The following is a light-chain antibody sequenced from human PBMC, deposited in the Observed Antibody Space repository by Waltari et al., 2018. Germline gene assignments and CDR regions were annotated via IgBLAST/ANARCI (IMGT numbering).Light chain of an antibody. CDR2: DAS. CDR1: QSVSSY. V-gene: IGKV3-11*01. Sequence: EIVLTQSPATLSLSPGERATLSCRASQSVSSYLAWYQQKPGQAPRLLIYDASNRATGIPARFSGSGFGTDFTLTISSLEPEDFALYYCQQRSKWPITFGQGTRLEIK. CDR3: QQRSKWPIT. J-gene: IGKJ5*01.